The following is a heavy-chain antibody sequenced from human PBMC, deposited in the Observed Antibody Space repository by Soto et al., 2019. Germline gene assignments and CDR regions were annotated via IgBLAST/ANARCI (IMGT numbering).Heavy chain of an antibody. V-gene: IGHV4-4*07. J-gene: IGHJ4*02. D-gene: IGHD3-16*02. Sequence: QVQLQESGPGLVKPSETLSLTCTVSGASLSNFYWSWIRQPAGKGLEWIGRVFPSGNTNYNPSLKSRVTMSIDSSKNQFSLTLNSVTAADTAVYYCARGSLAMDYWGQGNLVIVSS. CDR1: GASLSNFY. CDR3: ARGSLAMDY. CDR2: VFPSGNT.